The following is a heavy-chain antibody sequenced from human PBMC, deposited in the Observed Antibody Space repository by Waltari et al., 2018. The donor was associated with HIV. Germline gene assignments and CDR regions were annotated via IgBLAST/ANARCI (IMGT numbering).Heavy chain of an antibody. CDR3: ARAGSVFGTSPYGMDV. CDR2: IYYSGSS. Sequence: QVQLQESGPGLVKPSQTLSLTCTVSGGSISSGDYYWSWIRQPPGKGLEWIGYIYYSGSSYYNPSLNSRVTISVDPSKNQLSRKLSSVSAAETAVYYCARAGSVFGTSPYGMDVWGQGTTVTVSS. CDR1: GGSISSGDYY. D-gene: IGHD2-2*01. J-gene: IGHJ6*02. V-gene: IGHV4-30-4*01.